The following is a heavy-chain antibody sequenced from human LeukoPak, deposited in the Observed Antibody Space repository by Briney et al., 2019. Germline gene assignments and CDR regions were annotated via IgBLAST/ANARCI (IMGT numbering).Heavy chain of an antibody. J-gene: IGHJ4*02. CDR2: ISSGSRTI. Sequence: GGSLRLSCAASGFAFSSYSMNWVRQAPGRGLEWISYISSGSRTIYYADSVEGRFTISRDNGKNSLYLLLNSLRADDTAVYFCARESITGHRYFDYWGQGTLITVSS. D-gene: IGHD1-20*01. CDR3: ARESITGHRYFDY. V-gene: IGHV3-48*01. CDR1: GFAFSSYS.